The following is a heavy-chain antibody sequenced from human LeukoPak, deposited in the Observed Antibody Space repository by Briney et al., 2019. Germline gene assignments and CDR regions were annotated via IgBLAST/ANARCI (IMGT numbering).Heavy chain of an antibody. Sequence: GGSLRLSCAASGFTFDEYAMHWVRQPPGKGLGWVSGISWNSDKIGYADSVKGRFTISRDNAKNSLYLQMNSLRDEDTALYYCAKDVLITMVRGSAFDIWGQGTMVTVSS. CDR3: AKDVLITMVRGSAFDI. D-gene: IGHD3-10*01. V-gene: IGHV3-9*01. CDR2: ISWNSDKI. J-gene: IGHJ3*02. CDR1: GFTFDEYA.